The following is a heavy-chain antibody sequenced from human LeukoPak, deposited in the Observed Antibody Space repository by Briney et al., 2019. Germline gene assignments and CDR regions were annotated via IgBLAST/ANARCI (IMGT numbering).Heavy chain of an antibody. CDR2: IYYSGST. CDR3: ARSYDFWSGYYGY. V-gene: IGHV4-39*01. D-gene: IGHD3-3*01. J-gene: IGHJ4*02. Sequence: SETLSLTCTVSGGSISSSSYYWGWIRQPPGKGLEWIGSIYYSGSTYYNPSLKSRVTISVDTSKNQFSLRLSSVTAADTAVYYCARSYDFWSGYYGYWGQGTLVTVSS. CDR1: GGSISSSSYY.